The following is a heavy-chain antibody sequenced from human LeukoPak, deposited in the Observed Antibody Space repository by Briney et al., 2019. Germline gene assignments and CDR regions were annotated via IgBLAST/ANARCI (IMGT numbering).Heavy chain of an antibody. CDR2: VSYFGTT. Sequence: SETLSLTCTVSGDSISNTAYWWGWIRQSPGKGLEWFGSVSYFGTTSYSPSLKSRVTMSTDTSKKQFALQLSSVTAADTAVYYCTRLPLDYSVDYWGQGALVSVSS. J-gene: IGHJ4*02. V-gene: IGHV4-39*01. CDR1: GDSISNTAYW. CDR3: TRLPLDYSVDY. D-gene: IGHD4-11*01.